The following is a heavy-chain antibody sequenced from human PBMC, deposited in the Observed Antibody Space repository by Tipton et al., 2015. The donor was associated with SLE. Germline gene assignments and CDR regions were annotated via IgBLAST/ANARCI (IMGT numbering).Heavy chain of an antibody. CDR2: IYSGGST. CDR1: GFTVSSNY. V-gene: IGHV3-66*02. D-gene: IGHD7-27*01. J-gene: IGHJ4*02. CDR3: ARETGTWAFDY. Sequence: SLRLSCAASGFTVSSNYMSWVRQAPGKGLEWVSVIYSGGSTYYADSVKGRFTISRDNSKNTLYLQMNSLRAEDTAVYYCARETGTWAFDYWAQGPLVTVSS.